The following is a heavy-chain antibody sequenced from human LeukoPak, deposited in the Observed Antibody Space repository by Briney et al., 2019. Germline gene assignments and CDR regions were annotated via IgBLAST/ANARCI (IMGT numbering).Heavy chain of an antibody. CDR3: TRTSYDFWSGYDP. J-gene: IGHJ5*02. D-gene: IGHD3-3*01. Sequence: PGGSLRLSCTASGFTFGDYAMSWFRQAPGKGLEWVGFIRSKAYGWTTEYAASVKGRFTISRDDSKSIAYLQMNSLKTEDTAVYYCTRTSYDFWSGYDPWGQGTLVTVSS. CDR1: GFTFGDYA. CDR2: IRSKAYGWTT. V-gene: IGHV3-49*03.